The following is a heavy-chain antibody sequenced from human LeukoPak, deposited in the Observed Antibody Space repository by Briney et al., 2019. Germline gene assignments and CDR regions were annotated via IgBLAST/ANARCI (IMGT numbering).Heavy chain of an antibody. V-gene: IGHV4-4*07. Sequence: SETLSLTCTVSGGSISSYYWSWIRQPAGKGLEWIGRIYTSGTTHDNPSLKSRVTMSVDTSQNQVSLKVSSVTAADTAVYYCARQDSKVGAYTGPYYFDYWGQGTLVTVSS. CDR2: IYTSGTT. D-gene: IGHD1-26*01. CDR1: GGSISSYY. CDR3: ARQDSKVGAYTGPYYFDY. J-gene: IGHJ4*02.